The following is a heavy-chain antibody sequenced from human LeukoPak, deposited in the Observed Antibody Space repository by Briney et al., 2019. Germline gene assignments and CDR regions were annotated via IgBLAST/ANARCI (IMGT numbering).Heavy chain of an antibody. D-gene: IGHD2-2*01. V-gene: IGHV4-59*02. CDR3: ARARYANAWYAFDI. CDR1: GGSVSSYY. CDR2: LSHSGSS. J-gene: IGHJ3*02. Sequence: SETLSLTCTVSGGSVSSYYWSWIRRPPGRGLEGIAYLSHSGSSDSNPSLTSRVTTLVDTSKNQFSLKLTSVTAADTAVYYCARARYANAWYAFDIWGHGTMVTVSS.